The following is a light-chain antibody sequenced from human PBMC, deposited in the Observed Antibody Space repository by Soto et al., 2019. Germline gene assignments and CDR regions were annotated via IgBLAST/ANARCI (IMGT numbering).Light chain of an antibody. CDR1: QTFSSTY. Sequence: LPQSPGTLSLSPGDRATLSCRASQTFSSTYLSWYQQRPGHPPRLLIYGASSRATGIPDSFSGSGCGTDFTLTNSGLEADDLAVYYYQQYGAPPSITFGQGTRLEI. CDR2: GAS. J-gene: IGKJ5*01. CDR3: QQYGAPPSIT. V-gene: IGKV3-20*01.